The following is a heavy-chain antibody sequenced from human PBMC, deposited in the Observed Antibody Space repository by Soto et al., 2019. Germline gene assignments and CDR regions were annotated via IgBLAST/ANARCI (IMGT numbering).Heavy chain of an antibody. CDR2: IYHSGSA. J-gene: IGHJ4*02. CDR1: GGSVTSGTYY. V-gene: IGHV4-61*01. Sequence: QVQLQESGPGLVKPSETLSLTCTVSGGSVTSGTYYWGWIRQPPGKGLEWIGYIYHSGSATYNPSLKSRVTISVDTSKNQFSLKLNSVTAADAAVYYCARQQPWAGFDYWGQGTLVAVSS. D-gene: IGHD5-18*01. CDR3: ARQQPWAGFDY.